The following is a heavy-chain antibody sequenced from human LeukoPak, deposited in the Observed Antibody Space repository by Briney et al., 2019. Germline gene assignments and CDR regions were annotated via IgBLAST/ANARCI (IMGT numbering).Heavy chain of an antibody. CDR1: GFTLSGYW. D-gene: IGHD4-17*01. V-gene: IGHV3-74*01. CDR3: ARDFHGDHDY. J-gene: IGHJ4*02. CDR2: INPDGSIT. Sequence: GGSLRLSCTASGFTLSGYWIHWVRQAPGKGLVWVARINPDGSITSYADSVKGRITISRDNAKNTLYLQMHSLRAEDTAVYYCARDFHGDHDYWGQGTLVTVSS.